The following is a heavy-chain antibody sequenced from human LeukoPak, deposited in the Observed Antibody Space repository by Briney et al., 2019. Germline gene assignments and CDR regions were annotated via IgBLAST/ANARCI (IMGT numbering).Heavy chain of an antibody. Sequence: ASVKVSCKASGYTFTGYYMHWVRQAPGQGLEWMGWINPNSGGTKYAQKFQGRVTMTRDTSISTLYMELSSLRSDDTAVYYCARDLGITCISTSCPPDYWGQGTLVTVSS. CDR1: GYTFTGYY. CDR3: ARDLGITCISTSCPPDY. CDR2: INPNSGGT. V-gene: IGHV1-2*02. J-gene: IGHJ4*02. D-gene: IGHD2-2*01.